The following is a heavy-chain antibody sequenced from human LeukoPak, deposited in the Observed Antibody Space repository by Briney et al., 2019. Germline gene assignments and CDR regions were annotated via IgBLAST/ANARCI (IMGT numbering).Heavy chain of an antibody. Sequence: SETLSLTCTVSGGSISSYYWSWIRQPPGKGLEWIGSIYYSGSTYYNPSLKSRVTISVDTSKNQFSLKLSSVAAADTAVYYCARNAAGAIFGELYPHEFDYWGQGTLVTVSS. V-gene: IGHV4-59*12. CDR1: GGSISSYY. CDR2: IYYSGST. J-gene: IGHJ4*02. D-gene: IGHD3-10*01. CDR3: ARNAAGAIFGELYPHEFDY.